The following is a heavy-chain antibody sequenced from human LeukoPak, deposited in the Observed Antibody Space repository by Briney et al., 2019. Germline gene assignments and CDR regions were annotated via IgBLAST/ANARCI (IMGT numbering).Heavy chain of an antibody. J-gene: IGHJ4*02. V-gene: IGHV3-30*18. D-gene: IGHD6-19*01. CDR2: ISLDGSNK. CDR1: GFTFSTYA. CDR3: AKGHTTGWHFFDY. Sequence: GRSLSLACAASGFTFSTYAMHWVRQAPGKGLEWVAVISLDGSNKLYADSVKGRFTISRENSKNTLYLQMNSLRGEDTAVYYCAKGHTTGWHFFDYWGQGTLVTVSS.